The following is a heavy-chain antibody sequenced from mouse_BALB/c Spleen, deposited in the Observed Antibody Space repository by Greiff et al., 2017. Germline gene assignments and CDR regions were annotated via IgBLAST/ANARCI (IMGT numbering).Heavy chain of an antibody. CDR1: GFNIKDTY. CDR3: ARSPYYGNYGGLYFDY. Sequence: EVQLQQSGAELVRPGALVKLSCKASGFNIKDTYMHWVKQRPEQGLEWIGRIDPANGNTKYDPKFQGKATITADTSSNTAYLQLSSLTSEDTAVYYCARSPYYGNYGGLYFDYWGQGTTLTVSS. D-gene: IGHD2-10*01. V-gene: IGHV14-3*02. J-gene: IGHJ2*01. CDR2: IDPANGNT.